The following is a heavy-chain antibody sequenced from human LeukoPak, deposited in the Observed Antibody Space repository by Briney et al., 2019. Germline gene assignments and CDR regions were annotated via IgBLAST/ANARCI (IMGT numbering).Heavy chain of an antibody. CDR1: GFTFSSYA. J-gene: IGHJ6*02. CDR3: AREVWLPLRFLEPPIYHGMDV. CDR2: ISYDGSNK. D-gene: IGHD3-3*01. V-gene: IGHV3-30-3*01. Sequence: GGSLRLSCAASGFTFSSYAMHWVRQAPGKGLEWVAVISYDGSNKYYADSVKGRFTISRDNSKNTLYLQMNSLRAEDTAVYYCAREVWLPLRFLEPPIYHGMDVWGQGTTVTVSS.